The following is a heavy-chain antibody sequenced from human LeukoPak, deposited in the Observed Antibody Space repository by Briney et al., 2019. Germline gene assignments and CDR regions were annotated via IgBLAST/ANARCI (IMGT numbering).Heavy chain of an antibody. V-gene: IGHV1-8*01. CDR2: MNPNSGNT. D-gene: IGHD6-6*01. J-gene: IGHJ6*02. CDR3: ARETRHGSSSSFPGYYYYGMDV. CDR1: GYTFTSYD. Sequence: ASVKVSCKASGYTFTSYDINWVRQATGQGLEWMGWMNPNSGNTGYAQKFQGRVTMTRNTSISTAYMELSSLRSEDTAVYYCARETRHGSSSSFPGYYYYGMDVWGQGTTVTVSS.